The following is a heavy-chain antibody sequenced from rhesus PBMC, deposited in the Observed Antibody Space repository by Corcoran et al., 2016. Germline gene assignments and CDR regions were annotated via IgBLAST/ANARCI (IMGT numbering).Heavy chain of an antibody. V-gene: IGHV4-173*01. CDR3: ARGIAATGTFDS. D-gene: IGHD6-31*01. Sequence: QLQLQESAPGLVKPSETLSLTCAVSGGSISSNYWNWIRQPPGKGLEWIGRISGSGGSTDDNPSLNIRVTISTDTSKNQFSLKLSSVTAADTAVYYCARGIAATGTFDSWGQGVLVTVSS. CDR2: ISGSGGST. CDR1: GGSISSNY. J-gene: IGHJ4*01.